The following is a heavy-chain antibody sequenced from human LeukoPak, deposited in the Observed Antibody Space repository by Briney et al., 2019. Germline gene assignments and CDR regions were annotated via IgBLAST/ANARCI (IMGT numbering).Heavy chain of an antibody. Sequence: GGSLRLSCAASGFTASSTYMSWVRRPPGTGLEWVSVIYSDGNTYYADSVKGRFTISRDNSKNTVYLQMNSLRAEDTAVYYCASSSWDDWGQGTLVTVSS. D-gene: IGHD6-13*01. CDR3: ASSSWDD. V-gene: IGHV3-66*01. CDR2: IYSDGNT. CDR1: GFTASSTY. J-gene: IGHJ4*02.